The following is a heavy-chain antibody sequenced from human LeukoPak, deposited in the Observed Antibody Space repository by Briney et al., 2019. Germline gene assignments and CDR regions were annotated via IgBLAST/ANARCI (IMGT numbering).Heavy chain of an antibody. Sequence: GRSLRLSCAASGFTFSSYAMHWVRQAPGKGLEWVAVISYDGSNKYYADSVKGRFTISRDNSKNTLYLQMDSLRAEDTAVYYCARVASIAAPNDYWGQGTLVTVSS. V-gene: IGHV3-30*04. D-gene: IGHD6-6*01. CDR2: ISYDGSNK. CDR1: GFTFSSYA. J-gene: IGHJ4*02. CDR3: ARVASIAAPNDY.